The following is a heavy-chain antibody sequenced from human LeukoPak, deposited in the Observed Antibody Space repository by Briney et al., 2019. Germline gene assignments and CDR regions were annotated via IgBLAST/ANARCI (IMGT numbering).Heavy chain of an antibody. CDR2: INPRGGST. CDR1: GYTFTTYY. J-gene: IGHJ6*02. Sequence: ASVTVSCKASGYTFTTYYIHWVRQAPGQGLEWMGVINPRGGSTRYAQNFQGRVTMTRDTFTSTVYMEMSSLRSEDTAVYYCARGAISGTYYHMDVWGQGTTVTVFS. V-gene: IGHV1-46*01. D-gene: IGHD1-7*01. CDR3: ARGAISGTYYHMDV.